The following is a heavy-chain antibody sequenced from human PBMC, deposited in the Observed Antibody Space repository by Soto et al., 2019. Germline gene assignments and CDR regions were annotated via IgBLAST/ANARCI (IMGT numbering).Heavy chain of an antibody. Sequence: SETLSLTCTVSGGSIRSGDYYWSWIRQPPGKGLEWIGYIYYSGSTYYNPSLKSRVTISVDTSKNQFSLKLSSVTAADTAVYYCASDSSGYYYLDYWGQGTLVTVSS. D-gene: IGHD3-22*01. CDR2: IYYSGST. CDR3: ASDSSGYYYLDY. V-gene: IGHV4-30-4*01. J-gene: IGHJ4*02. CDR1: GGSIRSGDYY.